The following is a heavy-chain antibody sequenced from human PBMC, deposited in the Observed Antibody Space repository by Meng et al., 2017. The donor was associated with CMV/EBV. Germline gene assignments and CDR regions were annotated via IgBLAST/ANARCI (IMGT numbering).Heavy chain of an antibody. Sequence: SETLSLTCTVSGGSISSSSYYWGWIRQPPGKGLEWIGSIYYSGSTYYNPSLKSRVTISVDTSKNQFSLKLSSVTAADTAVYYCARRHSGSYYFDPWGQGTLGTVSS. D-gene: IGHD1-26*01. V-gene: IGHV4-39*01. CDR3: ARRHSGSYYFDP. CDR2: IYYSGST. CDR1: GGSISSSSYY. J-gene: IGHJ5*02.